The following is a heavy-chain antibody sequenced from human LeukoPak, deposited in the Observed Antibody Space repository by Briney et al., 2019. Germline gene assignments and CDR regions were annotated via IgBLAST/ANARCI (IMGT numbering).Heavy chain of an antibody. CDR2: IAHTGRT. CDR1: GGSIGIYY. D-gene: IGHD2-2*01. V-gene: IGHV4-4*07. Sequence: SSETLSLTCTVSGGSIGIYYWSWIRQPAGKGLEWIGRIAHTGRTDYNPSLKSRVTMSVDTSKNQFSLKLSSLTAAETAVYYCARDQGFYTINNCYAGDAFDIWGQGTVVTVSS. J-gene: IGHJ3*02. CDR3: ARDQGFYTINNCYAGDAFDI.